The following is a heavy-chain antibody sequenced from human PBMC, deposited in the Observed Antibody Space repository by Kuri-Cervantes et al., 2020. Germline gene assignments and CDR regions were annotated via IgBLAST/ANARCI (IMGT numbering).Heavy chain of an antibody. V-gene: IGHV4-34*01. Sequence: SETLSLTCAVYGGSFSGYYWSWIRQPPEKGLEWIGEINYSGSTNYNPSLKSRVTISVDTSKNQFSLKVSSVTAADTAVYYCARVRRYDSSGYPANWFDPWGQGTLVTVSS. J-gene: IGHJ5*02. D-gene: IGHD3-22*01. CDR2: INYSGST. CDR3: ARVRRYDSSGYPANWFDP. CDR1: GGSFSGYY.